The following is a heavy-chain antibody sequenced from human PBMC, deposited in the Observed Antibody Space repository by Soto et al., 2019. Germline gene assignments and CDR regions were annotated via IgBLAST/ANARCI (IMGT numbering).Heavy chain of an antibody. CDR3: ARGLLHDYGDDGYFQY. Sequence: EVQLVESGGGLVQPGGSLRLSCAASGFRFIDYWMTWVRQAPGKGLEWVANIKHEGIEKRYADSVKGRFTIARDNAKSSLDLQMNSLTADDTAVYYCARGLLHDYGDDGYFQYWGRGTLVAVSS. V-gene: IGHV3-7*01. D-gene: IGHD4-17*01. J-gene: IGHJ1*01. CDR2: IKHEGIEK. CDR1: GFRFIDYW.